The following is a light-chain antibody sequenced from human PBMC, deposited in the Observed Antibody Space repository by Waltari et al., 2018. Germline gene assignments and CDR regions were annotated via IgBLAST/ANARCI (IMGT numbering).Light chain of an antibody. CDR2: AAF. Sequence: IQLTQSPSSLSASVGDRVTITCRASQGISSDLAWYQQKPGKAPNLLIYAAFTLQSGVPSRFSGSGSGTDFTLTISSLQPEDFATYYCQQCNTYPLTFGQGTRLEIK. J-gene: IGKJ5*01. CDR3: QQCNTYPLT. CDR1: QGISSD. V-gene: IGKV1-9*01.